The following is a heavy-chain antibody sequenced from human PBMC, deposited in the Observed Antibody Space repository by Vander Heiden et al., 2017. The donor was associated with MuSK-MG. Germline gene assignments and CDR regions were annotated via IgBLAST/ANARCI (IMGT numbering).Heavy chain of an antibody. CDR2: IKSKTDGGTA. V-gene: IGHV3-15*01. Sequence: EVQLVESGGGLVEPGGSLRLSCAASGCSFTNVWMNWVRQAPGKGLEWVGRIKSKTDGGTADYAAPVKGRFTISRDDSKNTLYLQMNSLKTEDTAVYYCAAIRFEYWGQGTLVTVSS. CDR1: GCSFTNVW. J-gene: IGHJ4*02. D-gene: IGHD3-10*01. CDR3: AAIRFEY.